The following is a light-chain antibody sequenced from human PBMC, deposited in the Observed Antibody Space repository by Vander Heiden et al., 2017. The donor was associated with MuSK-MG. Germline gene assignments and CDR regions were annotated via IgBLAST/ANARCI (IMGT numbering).Light chain of an antibody. J-gene: IGKJ1*01. CDR3: HYDHDLSGT. Sequence: DIQMTQSPSTLYASVGDTVIITCRASRSISRWLAWYQEKPGEAPRLLISKASNLQSDVPSRFSGSGSGTEFILTITSLQPDDSATYYCHYDHDLSGTFGQGTKVEIK. CDR2: KAS. V-gene: IGKV1-5*03. CDR1: RSISRW.